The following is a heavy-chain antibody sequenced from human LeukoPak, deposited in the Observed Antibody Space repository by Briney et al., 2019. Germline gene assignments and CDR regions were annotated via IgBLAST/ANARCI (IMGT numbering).Heavy chain of an antibody. Sequence: PSETLSLTCAVYGGSFSGYYWSWIRQPPGKGLEWIGEINHSGSTNYNPPLKSRVTISVDTSKNQFSLKLSSVTAADTAVYYCARGWQWLAPNDYWGQGTLVTVSS. CDR3: ARGWQWLAPNDY. CDR1: GGSFSGYY. V-gene: IGHV4-34*01. D-gene: IGHD6-19*01. J-gene: IGHJ4*02. CDR2: INHSGST.